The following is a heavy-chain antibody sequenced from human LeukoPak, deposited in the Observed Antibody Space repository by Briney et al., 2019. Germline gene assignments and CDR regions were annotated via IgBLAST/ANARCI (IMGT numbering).Heavy chain of an antibody. D-gene: IGHD2-2*01. CDR2: ISASGDTT. J-gene: IGHJ4*02. CDR3: ARPTAVAF. CDR1: GFSFSTYA. V-gene: IGHV3-23*01. Sequence: PGGSLRLSCGASGFSFSTYAMSWVRQAPGKGLEWVSGISASGDTTYYADSVKGRFTISRDNSKNTLYLQMNSLRAEDTAVYYCARPTAVAFWGQGTLVTVSS.